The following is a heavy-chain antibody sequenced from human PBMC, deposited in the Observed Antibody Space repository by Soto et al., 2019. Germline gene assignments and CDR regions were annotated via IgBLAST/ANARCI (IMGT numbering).Heavy chain of an antibody. CDR3: AHTREYSGYDGGFDY. J-gene: IGHJ4*02. CDR2: IWYDGSNK. V-gene: IGHV3-33*03. CDR1: GFPFSSYG. D-gene: IGHD5-12*01. Sequence: GGSLRLSCAASGFPFSSYGMHWVRQAPGKGLEWVAVIWYDGSNKRYSPSLKSRLTITKDTSKNQVVLKMTNMDPVDTATYYCAHTREYSGYDGGFDYWGQGTLVTVSS.